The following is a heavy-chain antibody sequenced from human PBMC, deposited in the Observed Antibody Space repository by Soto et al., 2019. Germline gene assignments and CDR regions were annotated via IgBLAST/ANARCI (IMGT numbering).Heavy chain of an antibody. CDR1: GYTFINHD. CDR2: MNAETGNA. J-gene: IGHJ5*02. Sequence: QVQLVQSGAEVKKPGASVKVSCKASGYTFINHDINWGRQAPGQGREWMGWMNAETGNAGYAQIFHGRVTMTRDTSINTAYRELSSLTSEDTAVYFCARGSGAGGLDWFDPWGQGTLVTVSS. CDR3: ARGSGAGGLDWFDP. D-gene: IGHD6-25*01. V-gene: IGHV1-8*01.